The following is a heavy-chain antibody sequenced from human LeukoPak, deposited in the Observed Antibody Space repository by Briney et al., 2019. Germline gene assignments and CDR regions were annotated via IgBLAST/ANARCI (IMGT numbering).Heavy chain of an antibody. CDR1: GFTFSSYG. J-gene: IGHJ1*01. CDR3: AKDQEFKRNFQH. CDR2: ISYDGSNK. V-gene: IGHV3-30*18. Sequence: PGRSLRLSCAASGFTFSSYGMHWVRQAPGKGLEWVAVISYDGSNKYYADSVKGRFTISRDNSKNTLYLQMNSLRAEDTAVYYCAKDQEFKRNFQHWGQGTLVTVSS.